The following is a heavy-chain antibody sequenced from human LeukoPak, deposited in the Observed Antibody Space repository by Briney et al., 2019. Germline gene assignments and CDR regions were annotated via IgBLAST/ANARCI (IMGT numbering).Heavy chain of an antibody. CDR2: INPNSRGT. CDR3: ARGDLTVVVPAAKDY. V-gene: IGHV1-2*02. CDR1: GYTSTGYY. J-gene: IGHJ4*02. D-gene: IGHD2-2*01. Sequence: ASVKVSCKASGYTSTGYYMHWVRQAPGQGLEWMGWINPNSRGTKYAQKFQGRVTMTTDTSISTAYMELSRLRSDDTALYYWARGDLTVVVPAAKDYWAQGPLVTVSS.